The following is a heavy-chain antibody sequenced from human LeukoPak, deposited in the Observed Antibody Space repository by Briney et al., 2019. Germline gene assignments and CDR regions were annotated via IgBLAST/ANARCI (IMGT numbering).Heavy chain of an antibody. CDR2: IRYDGSNK. CDR1: GFTFSSYG. V-gene: IGHV3-30*02. D-gene: IGHD3-3*01. Sequence: QPGGSLRLSCAASGFTFSSYGMHWFRQAPGKGLEWVAFIRYDGSNKYYADSVKGRFTISRDNAKNSLYLQMNSLRAEDTAVYYCARDNPPIWSGYYKPDSDYWGQGTLVTVSS. CDR3: ARDNPPIWSGYYKPDSDY. J-gene: IGHJ4*02.